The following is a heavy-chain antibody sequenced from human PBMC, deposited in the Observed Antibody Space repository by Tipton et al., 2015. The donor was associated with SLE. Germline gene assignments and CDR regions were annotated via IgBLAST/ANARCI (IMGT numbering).Heavy chain of an antibody. J-gene: IGHJ3*02. Sequence: TLSLTCTVSGGSISSGGYYWSWIRQHPGKGLEWIGYIYYSGSTYYNPSLKSRVTISVDTSKNQFSLKLSSVTAADTAVYYCARDAGRDITGTHGAFDIWGRGTMVTVSS. CDR1: GGSISSGGYY. CDR2: IYYSGST. CDR3: ARDAGRDITGTHGAFDI. D-gene: IGHD1-20*01. V-gene: IGHV4-31*03.